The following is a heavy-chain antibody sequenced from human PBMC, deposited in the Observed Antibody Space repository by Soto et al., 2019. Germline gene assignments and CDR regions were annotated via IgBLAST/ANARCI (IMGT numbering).Heavy chain of an antibody. D-gene: IGHD3-3*01. Sequence: QVQLQESGPGLVKPSETLSLTCTVSGGSISSYYWSWIRQPPGKGLEWIGYIYYSGSTNYNPSLKSRVTISVDTSKNQFSLKLSSVTAADTAVYYCARGHTIFGVVSPGLSLNWFDPWGQGTLVTVSS. V-gene: IGHV4-59*01. CDR2: IYYSGST. CDR1: GGSISSYY. J-gene: IGHJ5*02. CDR3: ARGHTIFGVVSPGLSLNWFDP.